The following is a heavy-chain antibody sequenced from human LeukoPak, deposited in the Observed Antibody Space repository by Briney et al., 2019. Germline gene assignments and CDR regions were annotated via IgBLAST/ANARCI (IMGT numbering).Heavy chain of an antibody. CDR2: IYSGGST. CDR3: ARFGQFPVFDYESGIYYNFFADQ. CDR1: GFTVSSNY. J-gene: IGHJ4*02. V-gene: IGHV3-53*01. Sequence: GGSLRLSCAASGFTVSSNYMSWVRQAPGKGLEWVSVIYSGGSTYYADSVKGRFTISRDNAKNSLYLQMNSLRAEDTAVYYCARFGQFPVFDYESGIYYNFFADQWGQGTLVTVSS. D-gene: IGHD3-10*01.